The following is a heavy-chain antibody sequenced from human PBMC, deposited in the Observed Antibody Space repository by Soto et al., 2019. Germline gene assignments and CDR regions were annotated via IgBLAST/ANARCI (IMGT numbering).Heavy chain of an antibody. Sequence: QLQLQESGPGLVKPSETLSLTCTVSGGSISSSSYYWGWIRQPPGKGLEWIGSIYYSGSTYYNPSLKSRVTISVDTSKNQFSLKLSSVTAADTAVYYCARDGYDFWNAPLRYYYGMDVWGQGTTVTVSS. CDR2: IYYSGST. V-gene: IGHV4-39*02. J-gene: IGHJ6*02. CDR1: GGSISSSSYY. CDR3: ARDGYDFWNAPLRYYYGMDV. D-gene: IGHD3-3*01.